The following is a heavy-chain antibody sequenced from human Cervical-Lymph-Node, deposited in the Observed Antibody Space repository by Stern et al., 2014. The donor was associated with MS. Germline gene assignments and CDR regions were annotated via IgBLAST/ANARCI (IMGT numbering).Heavy chain of an antibody. CDR2: IIPLFGTA. Sequence: QVQLGESGAEVKKPGSSVKVSCRASGGTFSSSTISWVRQAPGQGLEWMGGIIPLFGTANYAQQFQGRFTITADESTSNAYMQLSIHRSEDTAVDYGARELSQVLVYWGQGALVTVSS. J-gene: IGHJ4*02. V-gene: IGHV1-69*01. CDR3: ARELSQVLVY. CDR1: GGTFSSST.